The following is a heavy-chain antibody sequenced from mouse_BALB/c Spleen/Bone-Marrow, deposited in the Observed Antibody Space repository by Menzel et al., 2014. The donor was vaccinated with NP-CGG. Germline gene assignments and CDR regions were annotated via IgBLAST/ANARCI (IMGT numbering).Heavy chain of an antibody. CDR1: GFIFSSYA. V-gene: IGHV5-9-3*01. CDR2: ISSGGSYT. J-gene: IGHJ2*01. Sequence: EVKLVESGGGLVKPGGSLKLSCAASGFIFSSYAMPWVRQTPEKRLEWVATISSGGSYTYYPDSVKGRFTISRDNAKNTLYLQMSSLRSEDTAMYYCARHGITRLLDYWGQGTTLTVSS. D-gene: IGHD2-4*01. CDR3: ARHGITRLLDY.